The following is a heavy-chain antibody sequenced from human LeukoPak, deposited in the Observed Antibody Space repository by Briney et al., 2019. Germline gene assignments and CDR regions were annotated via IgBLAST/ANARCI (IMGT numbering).Heavy chain of an antibody. CDR3: ARGQGYCSGGSCYDY. V-gene: IGHV4-59*01. D-gene: IGHD2-15*01. J-gene: IGHJ4*02. Sequence: PSETLSLTCTVSGGSISSYYWSWIRQPPGKGLEWIGYIYYSGSTNYNPSLKSRVTTSVDTSKNHFSLKLRSVTAADTAVYYCARGQGYCSGGSCYDYWGQGTLVTVSS. CDR1: GGSISSYY. CDR2: IYYSGST.